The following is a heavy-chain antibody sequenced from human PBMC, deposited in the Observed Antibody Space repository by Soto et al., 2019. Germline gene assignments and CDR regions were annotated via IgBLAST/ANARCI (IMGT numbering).Heavy chain of an antibody. CDR1: GFTFDTYS. CDR2: ISSHSNYI. V-gene: IGHV3-21*06. D-gene: IGHD4-17*01. CDR3: ARDSGTVTPGYFDF. J-gene: IGHJ4*02. Sequence: KTGGSLRLSCTASGFTFDTYSMNWVRQAPGKGLDWVSSISSHSNYIYYADSLRGRVTISRDNAKNLLYLEVNRLTVDDTGIYYCARDSGTVTPGYFDFWGQGTLVTVSS.